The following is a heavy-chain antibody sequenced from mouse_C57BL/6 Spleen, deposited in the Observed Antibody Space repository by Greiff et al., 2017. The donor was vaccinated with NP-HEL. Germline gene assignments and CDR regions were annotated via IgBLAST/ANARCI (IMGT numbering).Heavy chain of an antibody. V-gene: IGHV1-52*01. CDR3: ARRGITTGYFDV. Sequence: QVQLQQPGAELVRPGSSVKLSCKASGYTFTSYWMHWVKQRPIQGLEWIGNVDPSDSETRYNQKFKDKATLTVDKSSSTAYMQLSSLTSEDSAVYYCARRGITTGYFDVWGTGTTVTVSS. CDR2: VDPSDSET. D-gene: IGHD1-1*01. J-gene: IGHJ1*03. CDR1: GYTFTSYW.